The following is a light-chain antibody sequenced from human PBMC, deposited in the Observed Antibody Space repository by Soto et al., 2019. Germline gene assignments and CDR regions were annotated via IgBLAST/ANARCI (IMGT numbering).Light chain of an antibody. CDR2: EVS. CDR1: SSDVGAYNY. CDR3: SSYTSSSTLVV. J-gene: IGLJ2*01. V-gene: IGLV2-14*01. Sequence: QSVLTQPASVSGSPGQSITISCTGTSSDVGAYNYVSWYQQHPGKAPKLMIYEVSNRPSGVSNRFSASKSGNTASLTISGLQAEDEADYYCSSYTSSSTLVVFGGGTKLTVL.